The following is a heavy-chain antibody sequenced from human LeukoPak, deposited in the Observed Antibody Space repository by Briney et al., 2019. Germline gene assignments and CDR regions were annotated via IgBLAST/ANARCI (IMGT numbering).Heavy chain of an antibody. Sequence: PGGSLRLSCAASGFTFSSYGMYWVRQAPGRGLEWVAFIRYDGSNKYYADSVKGRFTISRDNSKNTLYLQMNSLRAEDTAVYYCAKDFEYFDWLCDFDYWGQGTLVTVSS. J-gene: IGHJ4*02. CDR3: AKDFEYFDWLCDFDY. CDR2: IRYDGSNK. CDR1: GFTFSSYG. V-gene: IGHV3-30*02. D-gene: IGHD3-9*01.